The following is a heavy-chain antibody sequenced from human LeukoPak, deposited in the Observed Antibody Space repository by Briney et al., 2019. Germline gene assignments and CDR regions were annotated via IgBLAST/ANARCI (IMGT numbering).Heavy chain of an antibody. D-gene: IGHD1-26*01. CDR1: GYTYTSYD. Sequence: ASVKVSCKATGYTYTSYDINWVRQATAQGLDGLGWMNPNSGKTGYAKKFQGRVTMTRNNYIHTDYMDLSSLRPEDTAVYYCARAGSGTYDFDYWGQGSLVTVSS. V-gene: IGHV1-8*01. J-gene: IGHJ4*02. CDR2: MNPNSGKT. CDR3: ARAGSGTYDFDY.